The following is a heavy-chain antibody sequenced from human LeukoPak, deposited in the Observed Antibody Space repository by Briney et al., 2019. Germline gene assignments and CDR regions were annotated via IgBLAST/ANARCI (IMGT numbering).Heavy chain of an antibody. CDR1: GGSISSGGYY. V-gene: IGHV4-31*03. Sequence: PSETLSLTCTVSGGSISSGGYYWSWIRQHPGTGLEWIGYIYYSGSTYYNPSLKSRVTISVDTSKNQFSLKLSSVTAADTAVYYCARGNYDFWSGTTNYYFDYWGQETLVTVSS. CDR3: ARGNYDFWSGTTNYYFDY. D-gene: IGHD3-3*01. CDR2: IYYSGST. J-gene: IGHJ4*02.